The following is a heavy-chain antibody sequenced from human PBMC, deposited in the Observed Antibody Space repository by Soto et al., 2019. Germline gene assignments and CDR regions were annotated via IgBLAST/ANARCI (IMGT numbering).Heavy chain of an antibody. D-gene: IGHD3-10*01. J-gene: IGHJ6*02. V-gene: IGHV3-23*01. CDR1: GFTFSNYA. CDR2: ISGSGRNT. CDR3: AKDLNGSGSFTSYYHYGMDV. Sequence: EVQMLESGGGLVHPGGSLRLSCAASGFTFSNYAMNWVRQAPGKGLEWVSSISGSGRNTYYADSVKGRLTISRDSSKSTLYLQMNSLRVEDTGVYYCAKDLNGSGSFTSYYHYGMDVWGQGTTVTVSS.